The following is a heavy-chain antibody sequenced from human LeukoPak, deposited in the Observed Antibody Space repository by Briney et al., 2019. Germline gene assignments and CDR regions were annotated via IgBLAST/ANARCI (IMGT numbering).Heavy chain of an antibody. CDR1: GGSISSYY. J-gene: IGHJ6*03. CDR3: ARTTEGYCRGRSCYSYYYYMDV. CDR2: IYYSGST. D-gene: IGHD2-15*01. Sequence: SETLSLTCTVSGGSISSYYCSWIRQPPGKGLEWIGYIYYSGSTNYNPSLKSRVTISVDTSKNQFSLKLSSVTAADTAVYYCARTTEGYCRGRSCYSYYYYMDVWGKGTTVTVSS. V-gene: IGHV4-59*01.